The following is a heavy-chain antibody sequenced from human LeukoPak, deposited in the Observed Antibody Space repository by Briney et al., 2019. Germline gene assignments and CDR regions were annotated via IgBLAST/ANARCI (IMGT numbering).Heavy chain of an antibody. Sequence: SVKVSCKASGGTFSSYAISWVRQAPGQGLEWMGGIIPIFGTANYAQKFQGRVTITADESTSTAYMELSSLRSEGTAVYYCARGSTYCGGDCYSIPFDYWGQGTLVTVSS. CDR3: ARGSTYCGGDCYSIPFDY. D-gene: IGHD2-21*02. CDR2: IIPIFGTA. J-gene: IGHJ4*02. CDR1: GGTFSSYA. V-gene: IGHV1-69*13.